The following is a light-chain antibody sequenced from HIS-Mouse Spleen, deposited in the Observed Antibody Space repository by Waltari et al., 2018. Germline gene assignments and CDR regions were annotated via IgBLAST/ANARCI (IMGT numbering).Light chain of an antibody. CDR2: DAS. J-gene: IGKJ3*01. CDR1: QGISSA. CDR3: QQFNNYPFT. Sequence: AIQLTQSPSSPSTSIVAIVTFTCRASQGISSALAWYQQKPGKAPKLLIYDASSLESGVPSRFSGSGSGTDFTLTISSLQPEDFATYYCQQFNNYPFTFGPGTKVDIK. V-gene: IGKV1D-13*01.